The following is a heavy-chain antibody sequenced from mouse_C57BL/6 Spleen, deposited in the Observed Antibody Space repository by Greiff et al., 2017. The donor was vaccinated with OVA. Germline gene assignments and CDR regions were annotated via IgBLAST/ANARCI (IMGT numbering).Heavy chain of an antibody. CDR3: ARHGGSWDYFDY. CDR2: ISSGGSYT. CDR1: GFTFSSYG. J-gene: IGHJ2*01. V-gene: IGHV5-6*01. Sequence: EVQLVESGGDLVKPGGSLKLSCAASGFTFSSYGMSWVRQTPDKRLEWVATISSGGSYTYYPDSVKGRFTISRDNAKNTLYLQMSSLKSEDTAMYYCARHGGSWDYFDYWGQGTTLTVSS. D-gene: IGHD4-1*01.